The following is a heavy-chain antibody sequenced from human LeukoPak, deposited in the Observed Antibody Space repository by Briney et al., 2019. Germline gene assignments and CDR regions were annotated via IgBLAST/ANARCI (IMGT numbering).Heavy chain of an antibody. CDR1: GFTFSSYA. D-gene: IGHD2-2*01. J-gene: IGHJ4*02. CDR3: ARDGSFTSAAPDY. Sequence: GRSLRLSCAASGFTFSSYAMHWVRQAPGKGLEWVAVISYDGSNKYYADSVKGRFTISRDNSKNTLYLQMNSLRAEDTAAYYCARDGSFTSAAPDYWGQGTLVTVSS. V-gene: IGHV3-30*04. CDR2: ISYDGSNK.